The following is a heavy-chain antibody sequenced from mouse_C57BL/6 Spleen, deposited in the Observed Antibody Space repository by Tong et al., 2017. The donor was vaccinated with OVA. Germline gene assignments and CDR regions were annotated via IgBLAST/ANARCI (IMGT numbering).Heavy chain of an antibody. V-gene: IGHV2-6-7*01. CDR2: IWGDGST. J-gene: IGHJ1*01. CDR3: AGEDSSGPYWYFEV. Sequence: VHLKESGPGLVPPSQSLSITCTVSGFSLTGYGVNWVRQPPGKGLEWLGMIWGDGSTDYNSALKSILSIRQDNSKNKVSVKMNKLQTDDTARYYCAGEDSSGPYWYFEVWGAGTTVTVSP. CDR1: GFSLTGYG. D-gene: IGHD3-2*01.